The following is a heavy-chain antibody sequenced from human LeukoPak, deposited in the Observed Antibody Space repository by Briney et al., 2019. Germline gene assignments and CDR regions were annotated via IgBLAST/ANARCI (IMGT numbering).Heavy chain of an antibody. CDR2: FDPENGET. Sequence: ASVKVSCKVSGYTLTELSMHWVRQAPGKGLEWMGGFDPENGETIYAQKFQGRVTMTEDTSTDTAYVELSSLRSEDTAVYYCASADDSSGYYLRALDYWGQGTLVTVSS. CDR1: GYTLTELS. J-gene: IGHJ4*02. D-gene: IGHD3-22*01. V-gene: IGHV1-24*01. CDR3: ASADDSSGYYLRALDY.